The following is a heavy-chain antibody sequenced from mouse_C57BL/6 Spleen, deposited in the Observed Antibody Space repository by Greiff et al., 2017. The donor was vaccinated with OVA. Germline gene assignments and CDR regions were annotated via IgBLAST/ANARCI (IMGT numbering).Heavy chain of an antibody. J-gene: IGHJ2*01. V-gene: IGHV1-4*01. CDR1: GYTFTSYT. D-gene: IGHD1-1*01. CDR3: ARGGTTVFDY. Sequence: VQLQESGAELARPGASVKMSCKASGYTFTSYTMHWVKQRPGQGLEWIGYINPSSGYTKYNQKFKDKATLTADKSSSTAYMQLSSLTSEDSAVYYCARGGTTVFDYWGQGTTRTVSS. CDR2: INPSSGYT.